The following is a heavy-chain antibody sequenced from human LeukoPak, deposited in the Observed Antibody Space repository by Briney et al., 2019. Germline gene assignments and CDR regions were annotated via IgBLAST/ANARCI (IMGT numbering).Heavy chain of an antibody. J-gene: IGHJ4*02. CDR1: GGSFSGYY. CDR2: INHSGST. V-gene: IGHV4-34*01. Sequence: SGTLSLTCAVYGGSFSGYYWSWIRQPPGKGLEWIGEINHSGSTNYNPSLKSRVTISVDTSKNQFSLKLSSVTAADTAVYYCARVTPDVDIVATSPYFDYWGQGTLVTVSS. CDR3: ARVTPDVDIVATSPYFDY. D-gene: IGHD5-12*01.